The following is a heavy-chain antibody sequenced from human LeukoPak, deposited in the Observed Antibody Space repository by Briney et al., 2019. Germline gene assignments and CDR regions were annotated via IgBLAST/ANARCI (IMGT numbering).Heavy chain of an antibody. CDR3: ARSNYGGNSNWFDP. V-gene: IGHV4-31*03. Sequence: KPSETLSLTCTVSGGSISSGDYYWSWIRQPPGKGLEWIGYIYYSGSTYYNPSLKSRVTISVDTSKNQFSLKLSSVTAADTAVYYCARSNYGGNSNWFDPWGQGTLVTVSS. J-gene: IGHJ5*02. CDR1: GGSISSGDYY. CDR2: IYYSGST. D-gene: IGHD4-23*01.